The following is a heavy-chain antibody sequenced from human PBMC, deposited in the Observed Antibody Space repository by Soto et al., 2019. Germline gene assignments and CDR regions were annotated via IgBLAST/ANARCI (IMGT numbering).Heavy chain of an antibody. CDR1: GGSISGYY. J-gene: IGHJ4*02. CDR2: LFYGGTT. V-gene: IGHV4-39*01. CDR3: ARHRGPAPVY. D-gene: IGHD3-10*01. Sequence: SETLSLTCTVSGGSISGYYWTWIRQPPGKELEWVGSLFYGGTTDYNPSLKSRLTMSLDTSKNHFSLKLRSVTAADTAVYYCARHRGPAPVYWGQGTLVTVSS.